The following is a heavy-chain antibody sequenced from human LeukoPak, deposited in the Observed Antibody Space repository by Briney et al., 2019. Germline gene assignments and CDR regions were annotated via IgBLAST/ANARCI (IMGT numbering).Heavy chain of an antibody. D-gene: IGHD3-10*01. V-gene: IGHV3-23*01. J-gene: IGHJ4*02. Sequence: GGSLRLSCAASGFTFSSFDMSWVRQAPGKGLEWVSTLACLDTSCTEYYADSVKGRFSISRDNSRSTLSLQMNSLRVEDTDIYYCARDSEGCFDFWGQGTLVTVSS. CDR2: CLDTSCTE. CDR1: GFTFSSFD. CDR3: ARDSEGCFDF.